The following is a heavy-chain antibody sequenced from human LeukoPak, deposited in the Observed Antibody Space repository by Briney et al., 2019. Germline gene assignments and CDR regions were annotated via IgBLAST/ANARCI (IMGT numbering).Heavy chain of an antibody. V-gene: IGHV3-23*01. CDR1: GFTFSSYA. Sequence: GGSLRLACAASGFTFSSYAMSWVRQAPGKGLEWVSAISISGENTYYADSVKGRFTISRDTSRNTLYLQMNSLRAEDTAVYYCAKGSGRFDYWGQGTLVTVSS. D-gene: IGHD1-14*01. CDR3: AKGSGRFDY. CDR2: ISISGENT. J-gene: IGHJ4*02.